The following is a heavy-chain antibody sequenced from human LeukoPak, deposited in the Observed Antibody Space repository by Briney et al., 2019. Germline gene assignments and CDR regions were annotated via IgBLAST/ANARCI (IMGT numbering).Heavy chain of an antibody. J-gene: IGHJ5*02. CDR1: GGSFSGYY. D-gene: IGHD3-10*01. Sequence: PSETLSLTCAVYGGSFSGYYWSWIRRPPGKGLEWIGEINHSGSTNYNPTLKSRVTISVDTSKNQFSLKLSSVTAADTAVYYCARHGKVPVLLWFGDHPRDWFDPWGQGTLVTVSS. CDR3: ARHGKVPVLLWFGDHPRDWFDP. CDR2: INHSGST. V-gene: IGHV4-34*01.